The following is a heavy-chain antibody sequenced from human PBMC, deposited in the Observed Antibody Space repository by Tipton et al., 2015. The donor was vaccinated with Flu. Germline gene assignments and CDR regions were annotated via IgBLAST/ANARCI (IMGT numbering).Heavy chain of an antibody. J-gene: IGHJ5*02. V-gene: IGHV3-23*01. CDR3: TRGGGRLDWFDP. CDR1: GFTFNRYA. D-gene: IGHD3-10*01. CDR2: ISAGGGTK. Sequence: SLRLSCEASGFTFNRYAMSWVRQAPGKGLEWVSGISAGGGTKYFADSVKGRFTISRDNSKNTLSLQMNSLRAEDTAVYYCTRGGGRLDWFDPWGQGTLVTVSS.